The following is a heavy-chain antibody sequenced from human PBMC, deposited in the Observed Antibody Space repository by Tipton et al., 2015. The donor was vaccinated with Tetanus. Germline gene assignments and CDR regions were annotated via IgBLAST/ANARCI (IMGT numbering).Heavy chain of an antibody. J-gene: IGHJ4*02. V-gene: IGHV3-21*01. D-gene: IGHD1-26*01. Sequence: SLRLSCAASGFTFSSHRMNWVRQAPGKGLEWLSSISSTSSYIYYSDSVKGRFTVSRDNAKNSLSLQMKSLGDEDTAVYYCATGRTLDYWGQGTRVTVST. CDR3: ATGRTLDY. CDR2: ISSTSSYI. CDR1: GFTFSSHR.